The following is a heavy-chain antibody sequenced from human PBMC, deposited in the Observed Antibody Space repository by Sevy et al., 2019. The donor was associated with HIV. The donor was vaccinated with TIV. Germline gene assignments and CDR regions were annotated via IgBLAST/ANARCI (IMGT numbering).Heavy chain of an antibody. CDR3: ARVEFLGMTTVTKIPN. CDR1: GYTFTSYY. Sequence: ASVKVSCKASGYTFTSYYMHWVRQAPGQGLEWMGIINPRGGSTSYAKKFQGRVTMTRDTSTSKVYMELSSLRSEDTAVYYCARVEFLGMTTVTKIPNWGQGTLVTVSS. V-gene: IGHV1-46*03. CDR2: INPRGGST. J-gene: IGHJ4*02. D-gene: IGHD4-17*01.